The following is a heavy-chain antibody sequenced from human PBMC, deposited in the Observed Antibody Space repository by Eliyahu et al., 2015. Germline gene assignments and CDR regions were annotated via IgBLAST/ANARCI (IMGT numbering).Heavy chain of an antibody. J-gene: IGHJ4*02. D-gene: IGHD2-21*02. CDR1: GYTFTKYY. V-gene: IGHV1-2*02. CDR3: ARVLAHVVVTPMANFDY. Sequence: QVQLVQSGAEVKKPGASVKVSCKTSGYTFTKYYTHWVRQAPGQGLEWMGWINQNTGGTNYAQKFEGRVTMTRDTSISTAYMELNRLGSDDTAMYYCARVLAHVVVTPMANFDYWGQGTLVTVSS. CDR2: INQNTGGT.